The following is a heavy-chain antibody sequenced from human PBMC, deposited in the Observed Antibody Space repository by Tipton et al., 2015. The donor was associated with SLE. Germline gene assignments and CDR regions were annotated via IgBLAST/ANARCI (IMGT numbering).Heavy chain of an antibody. CDR3: ARAVWFGELSFDC. Sequence: TLSLTCTVSGGSITTGDSNYNLLRQHPGKGLEWIGFITHSGSTDYNPSLKGRVSISIDTSENQFSLKLTSVTAADTAVYYCARAVWFGELSFDCWGQGTLVTVSS. CDR1: GGSITTGDSN. V-gene: IGHV4-31*03. CDR2: ITHSGST. J-gene: IGHJ4*02. D-gene: IGHD3-10*01.